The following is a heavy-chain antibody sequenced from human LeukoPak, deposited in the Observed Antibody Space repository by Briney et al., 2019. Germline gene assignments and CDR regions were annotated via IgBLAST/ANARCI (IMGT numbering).Heavy chain of an antibody. D-gene: IGHD3-22*01. CDR1: GVSISDYH. V-gene: IGHV4-59*01. CDR3: ARDHSDYPRVFDY. J-gene: IGHJ4*02. Sequence: PSETLSLTCSVSGVSISDYHWIWIRQPPRKELEWIGFFYYSGSTNYNPSLKSRVTMSVDPSKNHFSLKLSSVTAADTAVYYCARDHSDYPRVFDYWGQGTLVTVSS. CDR2: FYYSGST.